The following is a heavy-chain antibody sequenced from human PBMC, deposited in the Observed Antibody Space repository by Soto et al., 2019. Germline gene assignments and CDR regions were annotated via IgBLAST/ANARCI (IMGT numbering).Heavy chain of an antibody. J-gene: IGHJ4*02. CDR2: IKSKTDGGTT. D-gene: IGHD3-3*01. V-gene: IGHV3-15*07. CDR3: TLLFGHDFHDY. CDR1: GFTFSNAW. Sequence: EVQLVESGGGLVKPGGSLRLSCAASGFTFSNAWMNWVRQAPGKGLEWVGRIKSKTDGGTTDYAAPVKGRFTISRDDSNNTLDLQMNSLKTADTAVYYCTLLFGHDFHDYWGQGTLVTVSS.